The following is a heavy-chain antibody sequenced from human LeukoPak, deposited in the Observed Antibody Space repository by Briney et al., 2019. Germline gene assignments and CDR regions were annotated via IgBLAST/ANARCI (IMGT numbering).Heavy chain of an antibody. D-gene: IGHD3-3*01. Sequence: GGSLRLSCAASGFTFSSYWMSWVRQAPGKGLEWVANIKQDGSEKYYVDSVKGRFTISRDNAKNSLYLQMNSLRAEDTAVYYCAGFGVVILFDYWGQGTLVTVSS. J-gene: IGHJ4*02. CDR3: AGFGVVILFDY. V-gene: IGHV3-7*01. CDR1: GFTFSSYW. CDR2: IKQDGSEK.